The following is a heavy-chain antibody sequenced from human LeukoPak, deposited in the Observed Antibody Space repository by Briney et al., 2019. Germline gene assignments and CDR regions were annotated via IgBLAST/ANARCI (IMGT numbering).Heavy chain of an antibody. J-gene: IGHJ6*02. CDR2: ISHSGSA. CDR3: AREHYDFYGMDI. V-gene: IGHV4-59*01. D-gene: IGHD3-3*01. CDR1: GGXISPYY. Sequence: PSETLSLTCTVSGGXISPYYCSWIRQPPGKGLEWIGYISHSGSANYNPSLESRVTISVDTSRNQFSLKLNSVTAADTAVYYCAREHYDFYGMDIWGQGTTVTVSS.